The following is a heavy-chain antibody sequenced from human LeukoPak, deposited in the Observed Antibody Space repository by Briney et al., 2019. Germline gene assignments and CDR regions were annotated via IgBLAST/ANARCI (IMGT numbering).Heavy chain of an antibody. CDR3: ARDFIVGATYFDY. J-gene: IGHJ4*02. V-gene: IGHV3-30-3*01. CDR2: ISYDGSNK. CDR1: GFTFGSYA. D-gene: IGHD1-26*01. Sequence: GGSLRLSCAASGFTFGSYAMHWVRQAPGKGLEWVAVISYDGSNKYYADSVKGRFTISRDNSKNTLYLQMNSLRAEDTAVYYCARDFIVGATYFDYWGQGTLVTVSS.